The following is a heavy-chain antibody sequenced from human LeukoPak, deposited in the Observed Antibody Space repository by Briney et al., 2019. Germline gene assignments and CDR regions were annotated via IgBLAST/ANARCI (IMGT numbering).Heavy chain of an antibody. CDR3: AKEGCGGSCYSLTRGGYHDY. CDR2: ITGSGGSA. J-gene: IGHJ4*02. CDR1: GFTFSNYG. V-gene: IGHV3-23*01. D-gene: IGHD2-15*01. Sequence: GGSLRLSCAASGFTFSNYGLSWVRQAPGKGLEWVSGITGSGGSAYYADSVKGRFTISRDNSKNTLYLQMNSLRAEDTAVYYCAKEGCGGSCYSLTRGGYHDYWGQGTLVTVSS.